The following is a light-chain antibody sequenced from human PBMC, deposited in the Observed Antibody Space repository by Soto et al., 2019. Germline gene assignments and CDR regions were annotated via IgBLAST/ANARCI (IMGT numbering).Light chain of an antibody. CDR3: AAWDDSLNGVV. Sequence: QSVLTQPPSASGTPGQRVTIFCSGTSSNIGRNAVNWYQQLPGTAPKILIYTNNQRPSGVSDRVSGSKSGTSASLAISGLQSEDEADYYCAAWDDSLNGVVFGGGTKLTVL. V-gene: IGLV1-44*01. CDR2: TNN. J-gene: IGLJ2*01. CDR1: SSNIGRNA.